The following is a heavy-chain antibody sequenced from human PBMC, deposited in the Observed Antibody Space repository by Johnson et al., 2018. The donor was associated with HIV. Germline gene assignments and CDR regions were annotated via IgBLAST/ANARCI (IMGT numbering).Heavy chain of an antibody. CDR2: ISYDGSNK. CDR1: GFTFSSYG. J-gene: IGHJ3*02. CDR3: TTRRVVGATPTPDDAFDI. D-gene: IGHD1-26*01. Sequence: QVQLVESGGGVVQPGRSLRLSCAASGFTFSSYGMHWVRQAPGKGLEWVAVISYDGSNKYYVDSVKGRFTISRDNSKNTRSRQMNSLKTEDTAVYYCTTRRVVGATPTPDDAFDIWGQGTMVTVSS. V-gene: IGHV3-30*03.